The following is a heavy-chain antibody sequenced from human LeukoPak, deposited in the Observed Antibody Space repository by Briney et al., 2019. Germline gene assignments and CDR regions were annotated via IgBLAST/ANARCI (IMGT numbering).Heavy chain of an antibody. CDR2: ISAYNGNT. CDR3: ARDNDYCGGDCYSRSYWYFGL. CDR1: GYTFTSYG. V-gene: IGHV1-18*01. J-gene: IGHJ2*01. D-gene: IGHD2-21*02. Sequence: ASVKVSCKASGYTFTSYGISWVRQAPGQGLEWMGWISAYNGNTNYAQKLQGRVTMTTDTSTSTAYMELRSLRSDDTAVYYCARDNDYCGGDCYSRSYWYFGLWGRGTLVTVSS.